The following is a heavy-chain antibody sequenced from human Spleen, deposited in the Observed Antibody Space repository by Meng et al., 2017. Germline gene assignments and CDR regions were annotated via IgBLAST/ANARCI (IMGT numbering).Heavy chain of an antibody. CDR2: ISAYNGNT. CDR3: ARQRHYYGSGSSTDY. Sequence: ASVKVSCKASGYTFTSHGISWVRQAPGQGLEWMGWISAYNGNTNYAQKLQGRVTMTTDTSTSTAYMELRSLRSDDTAVYYCARQRHYYGSGSSTDYWGQGTLVTVSS. J-gene: IGHJ4*02. V-gene: IGHV1-18*01. D-gene: IGHD3-10*01. CDR1: GYTFTSHG.